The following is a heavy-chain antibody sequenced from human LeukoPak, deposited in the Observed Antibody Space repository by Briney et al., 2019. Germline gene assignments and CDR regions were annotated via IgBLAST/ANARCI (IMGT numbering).Heavy chain of an antibody. CDR3: AREDDMRSANCFDP. V-gene: IGHV3-74*01. J-gene: IGHJ5*02. CDR2: INSNGSST. Sequence: GGSLRLSCAASGFTFSSYWMHWVRQAPGKGLVWVSRINSNGSSTSYADSVKGRFTISRDNAKNTLYLQMNSLRAEDTAVYYCAREDDMRSANCFDPWGQGTLVTVSS. D-gene: IGHD3-9*01. CDR1: GFTFSSYW.